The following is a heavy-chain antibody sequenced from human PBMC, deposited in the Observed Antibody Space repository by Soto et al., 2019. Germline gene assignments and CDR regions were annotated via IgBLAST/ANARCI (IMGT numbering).Heavy chain of an antibody. V-gene: IGHV3-74*01. CDR1: GFTRSNYW. CDR2: INGDGSST. J-gene: IGHJ4*02. Sequence: GGSLRLSCAASGFTRSNYWMHWVRQAPGKGLVWGSRINGDGSSTKYADSVKGRFTISIHNAKNTVYLHMNSLTAEDTAVYYCPRDDGDYVGQGPLVTVSS. CDR3: PRDDGDY.